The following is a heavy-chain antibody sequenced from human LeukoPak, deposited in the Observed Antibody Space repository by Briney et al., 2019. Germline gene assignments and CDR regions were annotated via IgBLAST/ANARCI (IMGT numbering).Heavy chain of an antibody. D-gene: IGHD2-2*01. V-gene: IGHV3-23*01. J-gene: IGHJ6*02. CDR2: ISGSGGST. CDR3: ATPLLKTSTGYGMDV. Sequence: GGSLRLSCAASGFTFSSYAMSWVRQAPGKGLEWVSAISGSGGSTYYTDSVKGRYTISRDNSKNTLYLQMNSLRAEDTAVYYCATPLLKTSTGYGMDVWGQGTTVTVSS. CDR1: GFTFSSYA.